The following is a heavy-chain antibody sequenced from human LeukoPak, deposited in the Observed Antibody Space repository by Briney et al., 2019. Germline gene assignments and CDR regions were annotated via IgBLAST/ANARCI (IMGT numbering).Heavy chain of an antibody. CDR3: ASMVPAGYFDY. D-gene: IGHD2-2*01. CDR1: GGSISPYY. CDR2: IYYSGGT. V-gene: IGHV4-59*01. J-gene: IGHJ4*02. Sequence: SETLSLTCTVSGGSISPYYWSWIRQPPGKGLQWIGYIYYSGGTNYNPSLKSRVTISVDASKNQFSLKLNSVTAADTAVYYCASMVPAGYFDYWGQGTLVTVSS.